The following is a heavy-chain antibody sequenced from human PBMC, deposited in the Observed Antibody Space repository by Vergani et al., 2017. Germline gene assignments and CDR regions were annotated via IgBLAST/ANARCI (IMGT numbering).Heavy chain of an antibody. J-gene: IGHJ5*02. CDR3: ASDTHSGQRADR. V-gene: IGHV4-4*07. CDR2: IYTSEST. Sequence: QVQLQESGPGLVKPSETLSLTCIVSGGPISPYYWSWIRQPAGKGLEWIGRIYTSESTNYNPSLKSRVTMSVDTSKNQFSLTLTSVTAADTAVYYCASDTHSGQRADRWGQGILVTVTS. CDR1: GGPISPYY. D-gene: IGHD6-19*01.